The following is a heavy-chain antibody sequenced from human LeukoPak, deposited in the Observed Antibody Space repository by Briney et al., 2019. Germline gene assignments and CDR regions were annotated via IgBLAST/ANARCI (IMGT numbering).Heavy chain of an antibody. CDR3: AKDLADYYGSGSYYTTPLFDY. V-gene: IGHV3-23*01. J-gene: IGHJ4*02. D-gene: IGHD3-10*01. CDR1: GFTFSSYA. CDR2: ISGSGGST. Sequence: PGGSLRLSCAASGFTFSSYAMSWVRQAPGKGLEWVSAISGSGGSTYYADSVKGRFTISRDNSKNTLYLQMNSLRAEDTAVYYCAKDLADYYGSGSYYTTPLFDYWGQGTLVTVSS.